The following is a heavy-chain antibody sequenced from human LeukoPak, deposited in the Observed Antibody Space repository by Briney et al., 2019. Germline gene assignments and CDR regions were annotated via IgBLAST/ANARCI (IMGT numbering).Heavy chain of an antibody. V-gene: IGHV1-2*02. CDR1: GYTFTGYY. J-gene: IGHJ4*02. D-gene: IGHD2-2*01. CDR2: INPNCGGT. CDR3: ARFEVIPAATIDY. Sequence: ASVKVSCKASGYTFTGYYMHWVRQAPGQGLEWMGWINPNCGGTNYAHKFQGRVTMTRDTSISTANLEVSGLRSDDTTVYYCARFEVIPAATIDYWGQGTLVTVSS.